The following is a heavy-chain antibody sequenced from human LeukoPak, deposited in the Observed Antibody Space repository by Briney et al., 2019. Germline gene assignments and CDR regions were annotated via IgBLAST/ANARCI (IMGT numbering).Heavy chain of an antibody. J-gene: IGHJ4*02. CDR2: TYYSGIT. CDR1: GDSVSGSSNY. V-gene: IGHV4-39*07. Sequence: SETLSLTCTVSGDSVSGSSNYWGWIRQPPGKGLEWLASTYYSGITYDNASLKSRVTISVVTSKNQFSLKLSSVTAADTAVYYCVGGVDCIGGSCYQHWGQGTLVTVSS. D-gene: IGHD2-15*01. CDR3: VGGVDCIGGSCYQH.